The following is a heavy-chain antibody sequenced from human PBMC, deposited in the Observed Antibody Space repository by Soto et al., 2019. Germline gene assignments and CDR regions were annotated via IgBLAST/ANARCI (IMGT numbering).Heavy chain of an antibody. Sequence: PGGSLRLSCAASGFTFSSYSMNWVRQAPGKGLEWVSSISSSSSYISYADSVKGRFTISRDNAKNSLYLQMNSLRAEDTAVYYCARDLYYGMDVWGQGTTVTVSS. CDR3: ARDLYYGMDV. CDR1: GFTFSSYS. J-gene: IGHJ6*02. V-gene: IGHV3-21*01. CDR2: ISSSSSYI.